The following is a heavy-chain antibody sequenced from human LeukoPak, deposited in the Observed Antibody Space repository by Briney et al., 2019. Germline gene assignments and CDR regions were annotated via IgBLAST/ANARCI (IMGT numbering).Heavy chain of an antibody. Sequence: GGSLRLSCAASGFTFSSYSMNWVRQAPGKGLEWVSVTHSGGNTYYGDSVKGRFFISRDSSENTLYLQMNSLTAEDTAVYYCARDRPFGGVIDGMDVWGQGTTVTVSS. CDR1: GFTFSSYS. CDR3: ARDRPFGGVIDGMDV. CDR2: THSGGNT. D-gene: IGHD3-16*02. J-gene: IGHJ6*02. V-gene: IGHV3-53*01.